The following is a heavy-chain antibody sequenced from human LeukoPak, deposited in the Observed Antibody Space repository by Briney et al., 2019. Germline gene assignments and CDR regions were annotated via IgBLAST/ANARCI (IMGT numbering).Heavy chain of an antibody. CDR1: GFTFSSYA. Sequence: GRSLRLSCAASGFTFSSYAMHWVRQAPGKGLEWVAVISYDGSNKYYADSVKGRFTISRDNSKNTLYLQMNSLRAEDTAVYYCARDPTGPLWLAPSQLDLWGRGTLVTVSS. V-gene: IGHV3-30-3*01. CDR2: ISYDGSNK. CDR3: ARDPTGPLWLAPSQLDL. D-gene: IGHD3-10*01. J-gene: IGHJ2*01.